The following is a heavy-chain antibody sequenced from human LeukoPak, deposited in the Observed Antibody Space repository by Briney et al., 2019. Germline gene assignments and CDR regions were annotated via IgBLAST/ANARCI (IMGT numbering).Heavy chain of an antibody. J-gene: IGHJ4*02. V-gene: IGHV3-30*04. CDR2: ISYDGSNK. Sequence: GGSLRLSCAASGFTFSSYAMHWVRQAPGKGLEWVAVISYDGSNKYYADSVKGRFTISRDNSKNTLYLQMNSLRAEDTAVYYCARGESQYSSSWYFDYWGREPWSPSPQ. CDR3: ARGESQYSSSWYFDY. D-gene: IGHD6-13*01. CDR1: GFTFSSYA.